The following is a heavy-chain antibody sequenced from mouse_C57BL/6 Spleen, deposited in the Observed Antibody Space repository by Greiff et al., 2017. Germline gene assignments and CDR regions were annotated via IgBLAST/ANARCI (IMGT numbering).Heavy chain of an antibody. CDR2: ISSGGDYI. Sequence: EVKLVESGEGLVKPGGSLKLSCAASGFTFSSYAMSWVRQTPEKRLEWVAYISSGGDYIYYADTVKGRFTISRDNARNTLYLQMSSLKSEDTAMYYCTRAPKLYGSSYYYAMDYWGQGTSVTVSS. CDR3: TRAPKLYGSSYYYAMDY. CDR1: GFTFSSYA. V-gene: IGHV5-9-1*02. J-gene: IGHJ4*01. D-gene: IGHD1-1*01.